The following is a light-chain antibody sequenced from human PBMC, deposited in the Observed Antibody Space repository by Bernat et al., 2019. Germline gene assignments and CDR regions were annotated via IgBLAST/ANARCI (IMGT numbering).Light chain of an antibody. CDR1: QSLRHTDVRTY. CDR3: MQTNLLPFT. CDR2: EVS. Sequence: VMTETPLVLSVTLGQPASISCKSSQSLRHTDVRTYLSWYLQKAGQPPQVLIYEVSNRFSGVADRFSGSGSGTDFKMRISRVEAEDVGFTYCMQTNLLPFTFGQGTKLEIK. J-gene: IGKJ2*01. V-gene: IGKV2D-29*01.